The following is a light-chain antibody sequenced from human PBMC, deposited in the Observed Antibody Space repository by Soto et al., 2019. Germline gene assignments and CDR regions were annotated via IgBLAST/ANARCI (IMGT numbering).Light chain of an antibody. J-gene: IGKJ1*01. CDR1: RSLSDNH. CDR3: QQYGSSPRT. V-gene: IGKV3-20*01. CDR2: GAF. Sequence: ETWLTQSPGTLSLSPGERSSLSCSASRSLSDNHLAWYQQRPGQAPRLLIYGAFKRATGIPDRFSGSGSGTDFTLTISRMEPEDFAVYCCQQYGSSPRTFGQGTKVDIK.